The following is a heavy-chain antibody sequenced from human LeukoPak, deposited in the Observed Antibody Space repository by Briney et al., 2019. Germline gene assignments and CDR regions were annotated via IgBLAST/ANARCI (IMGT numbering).Heavy chain of an antibody. V-gene: IGHV4-30-4*08. Sequence: STETLSLTCTVSGGSVYSGDFYWSWIRQRPGKGLEWIGYIYYSGTTYYSPSLKSRVTISLDTSKNQFSLKLSSVTAADTAVYYCARGERGYSGYDGYWGQGTLVTVSS. D-gene: IGHD5-12*01. CDR2: IYYSGTT. CDR3: ARGERGYSGYDGY. CDR1: GGSVYSGDFY. J-gene: IGHJ4*02.